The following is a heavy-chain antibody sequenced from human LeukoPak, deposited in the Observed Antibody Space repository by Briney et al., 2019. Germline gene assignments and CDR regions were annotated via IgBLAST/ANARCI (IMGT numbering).Heavy chain of an antibody. CDR1: GFTFGDYG. CDR3: ARGVGYYASGSPEEFDY. CDR2: ISSGSSYI. Sequence: GGSLRLSCAASGFTFGDYGMTWVRQAPGKGLEWVSSISSGSSYIYYADSVKGRFTISRDNAKNSLYLQMNGLRAEDTSVYYCARGVGYYASGSPEEFDYWGQGTLVTVSS. V-gene: IGHV3-21*01. D-gene: IGHD3-10*01. J-gene: IGHJ4*02.